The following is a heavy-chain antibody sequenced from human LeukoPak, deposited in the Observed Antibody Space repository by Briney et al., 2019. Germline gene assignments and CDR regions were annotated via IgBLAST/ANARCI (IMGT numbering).Heavy chain of an antibody. D-gene: IGHD1-26*01. CDR2: IYYSGST. CDR3: ARDRYSGSYIPFDY. CDR1: GGSISSSSYY. Sequence: PSETLSLTCTVSGGSISSSSYYWGWIRQPPGKGLEWIGSIYYSGSTYYNPSLKSRVTISADTSKNQFSLKLSSVTAADTAVYYCARDRYSGSYIPFDYWGQGTLVTVSS. V-gene: IGHV4-39*07. J-gene: IGHJ4*02.